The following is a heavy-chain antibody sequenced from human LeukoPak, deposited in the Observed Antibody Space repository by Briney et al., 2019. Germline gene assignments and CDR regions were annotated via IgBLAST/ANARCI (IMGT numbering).Heavy chain of an antibody. J-gene: IGHJ4*02. CDR2: IYYSGST. CDR3: ARHSGYSGYDFDY. V-gene: IGHV4-39*01. Sequence: SETLSLTCTVSGGSISSSSYYWGWIRQPPGKGLEWIGSIYYSGSTYYNPSLKSRVTVSVDTSKNQFSLKLSSVTAADTAVYYCARHSGYSGYDFDYWGQGTLVTVSS. D-gene: IGHD5-12*01. CDR1: GGSISSSSYY.